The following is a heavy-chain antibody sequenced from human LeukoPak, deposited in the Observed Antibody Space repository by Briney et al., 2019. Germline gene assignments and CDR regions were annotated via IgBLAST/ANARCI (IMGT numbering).Heavy chain of an antibody. CDR3: AKDNVIVGGYYFDY. Sequence: GGSLRLSCAASGFTFSNYGMHWVRQAPGKGLEWVAVISYDGSNKYYADSVKGRFTISRDNSKNTLYLQMNSLRAEDTAVYYCAKDNVIVGGYYFDYWGQGTLVTVSS. J-gene: IGHJ4*02. CDR2: ISYDGSNK. V-gene: IGHV3-30*18. CDR1: GFTFSNYG. D-gene: IGHD1-26*01.